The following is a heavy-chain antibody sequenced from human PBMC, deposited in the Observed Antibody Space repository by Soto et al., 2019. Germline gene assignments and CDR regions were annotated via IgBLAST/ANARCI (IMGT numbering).Heavy chain of an antibody. CDR1: GLTVSSNY. CDR2: IYSGGST. CDR3: ARREGEYYDVTLDY. D-gene: IGHD3-10*02. V-gene: IGHV3-66*04. J-gene: IGHJ4*02. Sequence: ESGGGLGQPGGSLRLSCAASGLTVSSNYMSWVRQAPGKGLEWVSVIYSGGSTYYADSVKGRFTISRDNSKNTLYLQMNSLRAEDTAVYYCARREGEYYDVTLDYWGQGTLVTVSS.